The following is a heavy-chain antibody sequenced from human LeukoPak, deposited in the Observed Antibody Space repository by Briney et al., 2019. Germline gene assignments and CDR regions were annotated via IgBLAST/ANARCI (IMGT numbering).Heavy chain of an antibody. CDR1: GFTFDDYG. Sequence: PGGSLRLSCAASGFTFDDYGMSWVRQAPGKGLEWVSAISGSGGSTYYADSVKGRFTISRDNSKNTLYLQMNSLRAEDTAVYYCAKGSHCTNGVCYTALDYWGQGTLVTVSS. CDR2: ISGSGGST. V-gene: IGHV3-23*01. D-gene: IGHD2-8*01. J-gene: IGHJ4*02. CDR3: AKGSHCTNGVCYTALDY.